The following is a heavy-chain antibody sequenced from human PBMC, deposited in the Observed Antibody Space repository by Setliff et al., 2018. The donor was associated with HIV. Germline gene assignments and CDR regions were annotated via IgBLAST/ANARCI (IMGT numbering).Heavy chain of an antibody. CDR1: GGSISSGGYY. V-gene: IGHV4-31*03. CDR3: ARVVPREVAPGGFDI. Sequence: PSETLSLTCTVSGGSISSGGYYWSWIRQHPGKGLEWIGYIYYSGSTYYNPSLKSRLTMSVDPSKNQFSLKLNSVTAADTAVYYCARVVPREVAPGGFDIWGQGTMVTVSS. J-gene: IGHJ3*02. D-gene: IGHD5-12*01. CDR2: IYYSGST.